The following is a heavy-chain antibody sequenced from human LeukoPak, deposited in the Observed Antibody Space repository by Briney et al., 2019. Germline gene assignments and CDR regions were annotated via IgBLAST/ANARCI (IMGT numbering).Heavy chain of an antibody. CDR2: IRYDGGNK. D-gene: IGHD5-18*01. Sequence: GGSLRLSCAASGFTFSSYGMHWVRRAPGKGLEWVAFIRYDGGNKYYADSVKGRFTISRDNSKNTLYLQMNSLRAEDTAVYYCAKTRYSYGYYFDYWGQGTLVTVSS. CDR3: AKTRYSYGYYFDY. CDR1: GFTFSSYG. J-gene: IGHJ4*02. V-gene: IGHV3-30*02.